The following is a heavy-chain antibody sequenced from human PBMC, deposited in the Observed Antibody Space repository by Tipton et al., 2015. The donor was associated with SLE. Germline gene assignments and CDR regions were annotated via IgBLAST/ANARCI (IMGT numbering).Heavy chain of an antibody. D-gene: IGHD3-16*01. CDR3: ARGGLWGSYYSFDS. CDR2: IYYSGST. J-gene: IGHJ4*02. V-gene: IGHV4-39*01. Sequence: TLSLTCTVSGGSIRGSSDYWAWIRQPPGKGLEWIGSIYYSGSTYYNPALKSRVTISVDTSKNQFSVRLRSVTATDTTVYYCARGGLWGSYYSFDSWGQGILVTVSS. CDR1: GGSIRGSSDY.